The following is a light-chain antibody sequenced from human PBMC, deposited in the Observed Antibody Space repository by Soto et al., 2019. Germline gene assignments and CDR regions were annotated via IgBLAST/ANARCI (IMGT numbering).Light chain of an antibody. V-gene: IGKV1-12*01. CDR3: QHANTLPRT. CDR1: QGISSW. J-gene: IGKJ1*01. CDR2: AAS. Sequence: DLQMTQSPSSVSASVGDRVTITCRASQGISSWLAWYQQKPGKAPKLLIYAASSLQSGVPSRFSVSGSGTDFTLTISSRQPEDFATYYFQHANTLPRTFGQGTNVEIK.